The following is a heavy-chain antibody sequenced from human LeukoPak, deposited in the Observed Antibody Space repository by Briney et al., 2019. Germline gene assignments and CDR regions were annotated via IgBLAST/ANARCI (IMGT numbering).Heavy chain of an antibody. CDR3: AKDGHYYYDSSGYYFFDY. J-gene: IGHJ4*02. CDR1: GFTFGDYA. V-gene: IGHV3-23*01. D-gene: IGHD3-22*01. Sequence: PGGSLRLSCTASGFTFGDYAMSWFRQAPGKGLEWVSAISGSGGTTYYADSVKGRFTISRDNSKNTLHLQMNSLRAEDTAIYYCAKDGHYYYDSSGYYFFDYWGQGTLVTVSS. CDR2: ISGSGGTT.